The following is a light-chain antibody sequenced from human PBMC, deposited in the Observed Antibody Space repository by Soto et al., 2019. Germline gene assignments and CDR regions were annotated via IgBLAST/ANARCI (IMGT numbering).Light chain of an antibody. CDR2: DVS. J-gene: IGKJ5*01. Sequence: EIVWTQSQCTLSLSPGERAPLSCRASQSARSSLGWYQQKPGQPPSLLIYDVSIRATGIPARFNGSGSGTEFTLTISSLQSEDFAVYYCQQYNNWPPTFGQGRLLEI. CDR3: QQYNNWPPT. CDR1: QSARSS. V-gene: IGKV3-15*01.